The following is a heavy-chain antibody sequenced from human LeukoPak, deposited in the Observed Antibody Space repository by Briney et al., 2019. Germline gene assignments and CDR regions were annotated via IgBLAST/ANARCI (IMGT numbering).Heavy chain of an antibody. CDR3: AIGLFSSSWCFDY. V-gene: IGHV5-10-1*01. CDR2: IDPSDSYA. J-gene: IGHJ4*02. Sequence: GDSMKISCKGSGYSFTSYWISWVRQMPGKGLEWMGRIDPSDSYANYSPSFQGHVTISADKSISTAYLQWSSLKASDTAIYYCAIGLFSSSWCFDYWGQGTLVPASS. CDR1: GYSFTSYW. D-gene: IGHD6-13*01.